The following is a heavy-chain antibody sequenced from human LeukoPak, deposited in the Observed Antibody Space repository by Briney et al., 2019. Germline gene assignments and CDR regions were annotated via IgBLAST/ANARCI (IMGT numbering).Heavy chain of an antibody. CDR1: GFTFSSYA. D-gene: IGHD3-3*01. V-gene: IGHV3-23*01. CDR2: ISGSGGST. Sequence: GGSLRLSCAASGFTFSSYAMSWVRQAPGKGLEWVSAISGSGGSTYYADSVKGRFTISRDNSKNTLYLQMNSLRAEDTAVYYCAKGSRYDLWSGYYDWGQGTLVTVSS. J-gene: IGHJ4*02. CDR3: AKGSRYDLWSGYYD.